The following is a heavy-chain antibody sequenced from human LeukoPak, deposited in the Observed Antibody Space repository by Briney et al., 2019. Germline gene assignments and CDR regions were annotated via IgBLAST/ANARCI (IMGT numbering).Heavy chain of an antibody. CDR2: IITSGSTI. Sequence: GGSLRLSCAASGFTVSRNSMTWFRQAPGKGLEWVSYIITSGSTIYYADSVKGRFTISRENAKNSLYLQMNSLRAEDTAVYYCARGHTVNMYWGQGTLVTVSS. CDR3: ARGHTVNMY. V-gene: IGHV3-11*01. CDR1: GFTVSRNS. J-gene: IGHJ4*02. D-gene: IGHD4-17*01.